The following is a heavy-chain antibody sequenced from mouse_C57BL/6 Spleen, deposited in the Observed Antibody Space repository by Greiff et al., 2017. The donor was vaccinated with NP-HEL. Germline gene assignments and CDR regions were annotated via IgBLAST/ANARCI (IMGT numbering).Heavy chain of an antibody. V-gene: IGHV1-69*01. CDR2: IDPSDSYT. Sequence: GQGLEWIGEIDPSDSYTNYNQKFKGKSTLTVDKSSSTAYMQLISLTSEDSAVYYCARKGHWYFDVWGTGTTVTVSS. CDR3: ARKGHWYFDV. J-gene: IGHJ1*03.